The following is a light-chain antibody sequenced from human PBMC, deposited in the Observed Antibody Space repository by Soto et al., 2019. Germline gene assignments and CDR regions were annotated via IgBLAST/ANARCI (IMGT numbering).Light chain of an antibody. V-gene: IGKV3-15*01. Sequence: EIIMTQSPATLSVSPGEGVTLSCRASQGIGNTLAWYQHKPGQTPRLLIYDTSTRAAGVPARFSGSRSGTEFTLTISSLQSEDFAVYYCQRYNNWPLTFGGGTKVDIK. CDR1: QGIGNT. CDR3: QRYNNWPLT. J-gene: IGKJ4*01. CDR2: DTS.